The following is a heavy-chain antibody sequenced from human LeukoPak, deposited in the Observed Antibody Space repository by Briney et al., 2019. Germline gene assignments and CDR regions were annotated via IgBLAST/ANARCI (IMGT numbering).Heavy chain of an antibody. CDR2: LDYSGST. CDR1: GGSISSGGYY. Sequence: SQTLSLTCTVSGGSISSGGYYWSWIRQHPGKGLEWIGYLDYSGSTYYNPSLKSRVTISVDTSKNQFSLRLSSVTAADTAVYYCARASIAARPPPRALNWFDAWGQGTLVTVYS. V-gene: IGHV4-31*03. J-gene: IGHJ5*02. CDR3: ARASIAARPPPRALNWFDA. D-gene: IGHD6-6*01.